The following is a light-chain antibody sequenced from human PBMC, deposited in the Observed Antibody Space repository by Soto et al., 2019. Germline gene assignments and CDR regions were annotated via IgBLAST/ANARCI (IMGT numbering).Light chain of an antibody. CDR1: SSNIGAGYD. J-gene: IGLJ2*01. CDR2: RDT. CDR3: QSYDSSLSGVV. Sequence: QSVLTQPPSVSGAPGQRVTISCTGSSSNIGAGYDVHWYQQLPGTAPKLLIYRDTNRPSGVPDRFSSSKSGTSASLAITGLQADDEADYYCQSYDSSLSGVVFGGGTKLTVL. V-gene: IGLV1-40*01.